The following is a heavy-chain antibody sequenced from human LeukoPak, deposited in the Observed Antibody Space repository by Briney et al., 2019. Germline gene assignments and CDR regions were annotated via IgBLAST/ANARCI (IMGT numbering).Heavy chain of an antibody. V-gene: IGHV4-59*01. Sequence: PSETLSLTCAVSGGSISSYYWSWIRQPPGKGLEWIGYIYYSGSTNYNPSLKSRVTISVDTSKNQFSLKLSSVTAADTAVYYCARDLLAGSGSYYKRPRYNWFDPWGQGTLVTVSS. J-gene: IGHJ5*02. CDR2: IYYSGST. CDR1: GGSISSYY. CDR3: ARDLLAGSGSYYKRPRYNWFDP. D-gene: IGHD3-10*01.